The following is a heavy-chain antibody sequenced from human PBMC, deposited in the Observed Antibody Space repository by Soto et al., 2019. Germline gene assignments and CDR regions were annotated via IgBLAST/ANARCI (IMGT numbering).Heavy chain of an antibody. CDR2: IIPIFGTA. D-gene: IGHD5-12*01. J-gene: IGHJ4*02. Sequence: QVQLVQSGAEVKKPGSSVTVSCKASGGTFSSYAISWVRQAPGQGLEWMGGIIPIFGTANYAQKFQSRVTITADDSTSTAYMELSGLRSEDTAVYYCARDLYGGAGHAPIGDWGQGTLVTVSS. CDR3: ARDLYGGAGHAPIGD. CDR1: GGTFSSYA. V-gene: IGHV1-69*01.